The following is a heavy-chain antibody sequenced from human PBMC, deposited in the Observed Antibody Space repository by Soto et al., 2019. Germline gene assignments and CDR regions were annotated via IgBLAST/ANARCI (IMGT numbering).Heavy chain of an antibody. J-gene: IGHJ4*02. Sequence: EVQLVESGGVSVQPGGSLRLPCAASGFSLSNYWMHWVRQAPGKGLVWVSRINIDGSTTTYADSVKGRFTISRDNAKNTLYLQMNSLRDEDTAVYYCVRIRRGDGYTFGYWGQGTLVTVSS. D-gene: IGHD5-12*01. CDR1: GFSLSNYW. CDR2: INIDGSTT. CDR3: VRIRRGDGYTFGY. V-gene: IGHV3-74*01.